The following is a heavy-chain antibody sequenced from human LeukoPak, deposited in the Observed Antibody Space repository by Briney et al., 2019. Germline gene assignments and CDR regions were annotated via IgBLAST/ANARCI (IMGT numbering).Heavy chain of an antibody. Sequence: ASVKVSCKASGYTFTSYDINWVRQATGHGLEWMGWMNPNSGNTGYAQKFQGRVTMTRNTSISTAYMELSSLRSEDTAVYYCARGPELYGDGHYYGMDVWGQGTTVTVSS. V-gene: IGHV1-8*01. CDR3: ARGPELYGDGHYYGMDV. CDR1: GYTFTSYD. D-gene: IGHD4-17*01. J-gene: IGHJ6*02. CDR2: MNPNSGNT.